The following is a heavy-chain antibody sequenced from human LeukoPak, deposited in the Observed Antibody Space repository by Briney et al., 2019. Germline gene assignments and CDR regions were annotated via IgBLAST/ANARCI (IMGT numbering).Heavy chain of an antibody. Sequence: PGGSLRLSCAASGFTFSSYSMNWVRQAPGRGLEWVSYISSSSSTIYYADSVKGRFTISRDNAKNSLYLQMNSLRAEDTAVYYCATPGYSYDSSDVGDWGQGTLVTVSS. J-gene: IGHJ4*02. CDR3: ATPGYSYDSSDVGD. CDR1: GFTFSSYS. D-gene: IGHD3-22*01. CDR2: ISSSSSTI. V-gene: IGHV3-48*01.